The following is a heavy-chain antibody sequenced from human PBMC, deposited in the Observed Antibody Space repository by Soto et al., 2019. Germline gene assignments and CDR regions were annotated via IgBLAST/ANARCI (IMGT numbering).Heavy chain of an antibody. D-gene: IGHD2-2*03. Sequence: PSETLSLTCTVSGGSVNNGSYYWSWIRQPPGKGLEWIGYIYHSGTTNNNPALKSRFTISLDTSKSQFSLKVKSVTAADTAVYYCARNSRGSKSGYYFDYWGQGILVTVSS. CDR1: GGSVNNGSYY. CDR3: ARNSRGSKSGYYFDY. J-gene: IGHJ4*02. V-gene: IGHV4-61*01. CDR2: IYHSGTT.